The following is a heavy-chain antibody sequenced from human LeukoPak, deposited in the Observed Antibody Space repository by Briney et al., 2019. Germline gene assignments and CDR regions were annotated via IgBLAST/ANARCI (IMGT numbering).Heavy chain of an antibody. J-gene: IGHJ4*02. CDR1: GDSISRHY. Sequence: SETLSLTCTVSGDSISRHYWSWIRQPPGKGLEWIAYIHYGGTTNYYPSLKSRVTISVDTSKNQFSLQLRSVTAADTAVYYCVRRPDYFDYWGRGILVTVSS. CDR2: IHYGGTT. CDR3: VRRPDYFDY. V-gene: IGHV4-59*11.